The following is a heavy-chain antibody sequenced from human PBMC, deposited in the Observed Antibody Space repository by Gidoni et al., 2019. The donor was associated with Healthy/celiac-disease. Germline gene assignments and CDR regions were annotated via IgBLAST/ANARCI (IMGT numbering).Heavy chain of an antibody. CDR3: AKGRPPVGVVPHYYYYGMDV. J-gene: IGHJ6*04. CDR1: GFTFSSYG. V-gene: IGHV3-30*18. D-gene: IGHD3-3*01. CDR2: ISYDGSNK. Sequence: QVQLVESGGGVVQPGRSLRLSCAAPGFTFSSYGMHWFRQAPGKGLEWVAVISYDGSNKYYADSVKGRFTISRDNSKNTLYLQMNSLRAEDTAVYYCAKGRPPVGVVPHYYYYGMDVWGKGTTVTVSS.